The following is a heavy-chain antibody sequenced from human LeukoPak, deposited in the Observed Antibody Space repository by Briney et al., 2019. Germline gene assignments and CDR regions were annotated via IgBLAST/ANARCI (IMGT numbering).Heavy chain of an antibody. CDR2: SYSGGGT. Sequence: GGSLRLSCAASGFIASSNHKSWVRQAPGKGLEWVSVSYSGGGTFYADSVKGRFTISRDNAKNTLYLQMNSLRAEDTAVYYCARGTVTTYYYYYYYMDVWGKGTTVTVSS. J-gene: IGHJ6*03. D-gene: IGHD4-17*01. CDR1: GFIASSNH. CDR3: ARGTVTTYYYYYYYMDV. V-gene: IGHV3-53*01.